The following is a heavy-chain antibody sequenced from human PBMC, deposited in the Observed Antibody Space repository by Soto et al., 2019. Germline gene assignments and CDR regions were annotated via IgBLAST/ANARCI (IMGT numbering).Heavy chain of an antibody. Sequence: GGSLRLSCAASGFTFSSYGMHWVRQAPGKGLEWVAVIWYDGSNKYYADSVEGRFTISRDNSKNTLYLQMNSLRAEDTAVYYCAREDPLYQPLLYPQRYYGMDVWGQGTTVTVSS. CDR1: GFTFSSYG. V-gene: IGHV3-33*01. CDR2: IWYDGSNK. D-gene: IGHD2-2*02. J-gene: IGHJ6*02. CDR3: AREDPLYQPLLYPQRYYGMDV.